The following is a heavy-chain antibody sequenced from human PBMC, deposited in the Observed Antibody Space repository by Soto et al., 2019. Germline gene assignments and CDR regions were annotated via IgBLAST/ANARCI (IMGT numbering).Heavy chain of an antibody. CDR2: IIPIFGTP. D-gene: IGHD1-7*01. CDR1: GVTFSSYA. Sequence: GASVKVSCKASGVTFSSYAISWVRQAPVQGLEWMGWIIPIFGTPNYAQKFQGRVTITAGESTSTVYMELNSLRSEDTAVFYCAREYNWNSIYYGTDVWGQGTTVNVSS. J-gene: IGHJ6*02. V-gene: IGHV1-69*13. CDR3: AREYNWNSIYYGTDV.